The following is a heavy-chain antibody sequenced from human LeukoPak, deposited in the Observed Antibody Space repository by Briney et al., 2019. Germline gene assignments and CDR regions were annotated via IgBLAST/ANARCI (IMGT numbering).Heavy chain of an antibody. Sequence: GGSLRLSCAASGFTFSSFGIHWVRQAPGKGLEWVAFIRFDGSHKYYAGSVKGRFTISRDNSKNTLYLQMNSLRVEDTAVYYCAKITDGELRRFDYWGQGTRVTVSS. CDR1: GFTFSSFG. D-gene: IGHD1-26*01. CDR2: IRFDGSHK. V-gene: IGHV3-30*02. J-gene: IGHJ4*02. CDR3: AKITDGELRRFDY.